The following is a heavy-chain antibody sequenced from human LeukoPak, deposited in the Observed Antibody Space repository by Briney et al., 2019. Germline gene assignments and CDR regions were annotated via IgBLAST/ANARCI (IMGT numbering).Heavy chain of an antibody. Sequence: ASVKVSCNSSVSRFSVFTNTCARQSPGQGLEWMGWISPYNGKTEYSETVEDRVTMTADTPTTTAYMELRSLRSDDSAVHGCARMCSVGSYQSPNFGGQEPLVTVSS. D-gene: IGHD2-15*01. CDR3: ARMCSVGSYQSPNF. CDR2: ISPYNGKT. V-gene: IGHV1-18*01. CDR1: VSRFSVFT. J-gene: IGHJ4*02.